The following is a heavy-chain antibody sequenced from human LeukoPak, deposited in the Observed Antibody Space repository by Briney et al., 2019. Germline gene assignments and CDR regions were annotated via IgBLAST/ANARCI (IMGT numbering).Heavy chain of an antibody. CDR1: GGSISTYY. V-gene: IGHV4-59*01. Sequence: SVRLSLPCPVSGGSISTYYWSWVRPPPGKAREWIGHISYSGNANYQPSLRSRVAISLDTSKNHLSLKLPSVTAADTAVSYCARAPGRGYGDGWDYWGQGTLVTVSS. CDR2: ISYSGNA. J-gene: IGHJ4*02. D-gene: IGHD2-21*02. CDR3: ARAPGRGYGDGWDY.